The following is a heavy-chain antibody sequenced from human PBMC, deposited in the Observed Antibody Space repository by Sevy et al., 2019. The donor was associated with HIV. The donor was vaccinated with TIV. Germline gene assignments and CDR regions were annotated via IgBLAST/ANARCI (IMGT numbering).Heavy chain of an antibody. Sequence: GGSLRLSCAASGFTFSLYWMTWVRQAPGKGLEWVANKRQNGSEKYYVTPVKGRFTISRDNAKNSLFLQMNSLRAEDTALYFCARAPQWLSYAFDIWGRGTLVTVSS. CDR2: KRQNGSEK. CDR1: GFTFSLYW. D-gene: IGHD3-22*01. CDR3: ARAPQWLSYAFDI. J-gene: IGHJ2*01. V-gene: IGHV3-7*04.